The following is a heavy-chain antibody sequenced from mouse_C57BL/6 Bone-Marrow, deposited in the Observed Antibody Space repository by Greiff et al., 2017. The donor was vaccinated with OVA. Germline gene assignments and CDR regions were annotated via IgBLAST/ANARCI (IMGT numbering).Heavy chain of an antibody. CDR1: GFTFSSYG. CDR2: ISSGGSYT. V-gene: IGHV5-6*02. J-gene: IGHJ1*03. CDR3: ARRGYFDV. Sequence: DVMLVESGGDLVKPGGSLKLSCAASGFTFSSYGMSWVRQTPDKRLEWVATISSGGSYTYYPDSVKGRFTISRDNAKNTLYLQMSSLKSEDTAMYYCARRGYFDVWGTGTTVTVSS.